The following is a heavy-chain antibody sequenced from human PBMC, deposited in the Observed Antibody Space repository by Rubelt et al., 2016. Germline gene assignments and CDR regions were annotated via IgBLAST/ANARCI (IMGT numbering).Heavy chain of an antibody. V-gene: IGHV1-2*06. Sequence: QVQLVQSGAEVKKPGASVKVSCKASGYTFTGYYMHWVRQAPGQGLEWMGRINPNSGGTNYAQKFQGRVTMTRETSISPAYRERSRLRSDDTAVYYCAREGDYYYGMDVWGQGTTVTVSS. CDR2: INPNSGGT. CDR3: AREGDYYYGMDV. D-gene: IGHD3-16*01. J-gene: IGHJ6*02. CDR1: GYTFTGYY.